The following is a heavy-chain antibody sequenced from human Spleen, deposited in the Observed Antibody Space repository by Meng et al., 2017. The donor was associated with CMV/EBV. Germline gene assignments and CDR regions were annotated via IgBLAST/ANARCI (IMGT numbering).Heavy chain of an antibody. CDR3: ARVGGTMVVDGYFDY. J-gene: IGHJ4*02. D-gene: IGHD4-23*01. Sequence: GTTFSTSGISWVRQAPGQGLEWMGGIIPTLGTANFAQKFQGRVTFTTDESTNTAYMEVTSLRSDDTAVYYCARVGGTMVVDGYFDYWGQGTLVTVSS. CDR2: IIPTLGTA. V-gene: IGHV1-69*05. CDR1: GTTFSTSG.